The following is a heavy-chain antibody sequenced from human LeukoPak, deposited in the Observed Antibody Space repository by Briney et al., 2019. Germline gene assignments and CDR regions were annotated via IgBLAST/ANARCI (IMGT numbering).Heavy chain of an antibody. V-gene: IGHV4-38-2*01. CDR1: GYSISSGYY. J-gene: IGHJ5*02. D-gene: IGHD3-3*02. Sequence: SETLSLTCAVSGYSISSGYYWGWIRQPPGKGLEWIGSIYHSGSTYYNPSLKSRVTISVDTSKNQFSLKLSSVTAADTAVYYCARHSTHFWSGLEWFDPWGQGTLVTVSS. CDR3: ARHSTHFWSGLEWFDP. CDR2: IYHSGST.